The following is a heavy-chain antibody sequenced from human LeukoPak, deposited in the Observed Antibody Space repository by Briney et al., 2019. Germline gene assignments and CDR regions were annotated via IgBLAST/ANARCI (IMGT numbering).Heavy chain of an antibody. D-gene: IGHD3-3*01. J-gene: IGHJ4*02. CDR3: ARDRPTGASRVFLVQ. V-gene: IGHV3-23*01. Sequence: PGGSLRLSCAASGFTFSSYAMTWVRQAPGKGLEWISAINGGAYSTSYADSVKGRFTISRDNSKNTLYLQMNSLRAEDTAVYYCARDRPTGASRVFLVQWGQGTLVTVSS. CDR2: INGGAYST. CDR1: GFTFSSYA.